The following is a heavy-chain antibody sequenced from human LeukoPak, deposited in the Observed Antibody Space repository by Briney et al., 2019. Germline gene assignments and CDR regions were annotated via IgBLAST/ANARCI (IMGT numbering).Heavy chain of an antibody. CDR3: AKGSRPVITMIVVVISTFDY. D-gene: IGHD3-22*01. CDR2: ISGSGGST. V-gene: IGHV3-23*01. Sequence: PGGSLRLSCAASGFTFSSYAMSWVRQAPGKGLEWVSAISGSGGSTYYADSVKGRFTISRDNSKNTLYLQMNGLRAEDTAVYYCAKGSRPVITMIVVVISTFDYWGQGTLVTVSS. CDR1: GFTFSSYA. J-gene: IGHJ4*02.